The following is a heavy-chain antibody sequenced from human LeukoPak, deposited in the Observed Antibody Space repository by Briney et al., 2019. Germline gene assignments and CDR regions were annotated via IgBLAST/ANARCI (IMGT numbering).Heavy chain of an antibody. D-gene: IGHD2-2*02. CDR2: IYSSGSN. V-gene: IGHV4-4*07. Sequence: SETLSLTCTVSGGSISGYFWTWIRQPAGKGLEWIGRIYSSGSNNYNPSLKSRVTMSLDTSKNHFSLNLTSVTAADTAVYYCARARVVVVPAAISYWFDPWGQGTLVTVSS. CDR3: ARARVVVVPAAISYWFDP. CDR1: GGSISGYF. J-gene: IGHJ5*02.